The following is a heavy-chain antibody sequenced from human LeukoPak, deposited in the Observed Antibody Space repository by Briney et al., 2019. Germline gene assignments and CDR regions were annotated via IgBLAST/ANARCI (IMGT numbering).Heavy chain of an antibody. CDR2: IYYSGST. CDR1: GGSISSSSYY. D-gene: IGHD1/OR15-1a*01. CDR3: ARIWNKYYYYYYMDV. Sequence: SETLSLTCTVSGGSISSSSYYWGWIRQPPGTGLEWIGSIYYSGSTYYNPSLKSRVTISVDTSKNQFSLKLSSVTAADTAVYYCARIWNKYYYYYYMDVWGKGTTVTVSS. J-gene: IGHJ6*03. V-gene: IGHV4-39*07.